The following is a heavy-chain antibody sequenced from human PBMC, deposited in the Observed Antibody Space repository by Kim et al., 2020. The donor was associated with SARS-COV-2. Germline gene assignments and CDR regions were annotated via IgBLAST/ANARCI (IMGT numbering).Heavy chain of an antibody. J-gene: IGHJ4*01. V-gene: IGHV4-59*13. CDR2: IYYSGST. CDR3: ARAPVRVCGVVAHFDY. D-gene: IGHD3-3*01. CDR1: GGSISSYY. Sequence: SETLSLTCTVSGGSISSYYWSWIRQPPGKGLEWIGYIYYSGSTNYNPSLKSRATISVDTSKNQFSLKLNSVTAADTAVSYCARAPVRVCGVVAHFDYLG.